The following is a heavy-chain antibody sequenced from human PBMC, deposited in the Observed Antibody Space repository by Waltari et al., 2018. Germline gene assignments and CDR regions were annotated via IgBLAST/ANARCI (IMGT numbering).Heavy chain of an antibody. V-gene: IGHV3-53*01. Sequence: EVQLVESGGGLIQPGGSLRLSCAASGFTVSNNYMSWVRQAPGKGLELVSVIYSGGNAYYAVSVKGRFTISRDNSKDTVDLQMNSLRAEDTALYYCARFSHKDFWGQGILVTVSS. J-gene: IGHJ4*02. CDR2: IYSGGNA. CDR1: GFTVSNNY. CDR3: ARFSHKDF.